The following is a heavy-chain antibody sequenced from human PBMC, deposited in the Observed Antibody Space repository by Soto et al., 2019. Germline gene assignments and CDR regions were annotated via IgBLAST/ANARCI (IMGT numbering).Heavy chain of an antibody. CDR1: GYTFTSYD. CDR3: AGGSRAAAREHYYYMDV. V-gene: IGHV1-8*01. D-gene: IGHD6-13*01. Sequence: QVQLVQSGAEVKKPGASVKVSCKASGYTFTSYDINWVRQATGQGLEWMGWMNPNSGNTGYAQKFQGRVTMTRNTSISKAYMELSSLRSEDTAVYYCAGGSRAAAREHYYYMDVWGKGTTVTVSS. CDR2: MNPNSGNT. J-gene: IGHJ6*03.